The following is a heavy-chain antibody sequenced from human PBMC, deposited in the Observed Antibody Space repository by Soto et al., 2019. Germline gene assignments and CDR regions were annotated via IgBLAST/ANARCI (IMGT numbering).Heavy chain of an antibody. D-gene: IGHD2-15*01. CDR2: IDPSDSQT. J-gene: IGHJ4*02. V-gene: IGHV5-10-1*04. CDR3: ARPPLPGYSIHFNS. CDR1: GYSFAGYW. Sequence: GESLKISCKGSGYSFAGYWITWVRQKPGKGLEWMGRIDPSDSQTYYSPSFQGQVTISADRSTGTAFLQWRSLKASDTALYYCARPPLPGYSIHFNSWGQGTLVTV.